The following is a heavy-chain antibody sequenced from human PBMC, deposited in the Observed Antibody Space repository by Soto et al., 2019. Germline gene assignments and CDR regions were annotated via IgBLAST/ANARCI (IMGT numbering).Heavy chain of an antibody. D-gene: IGHD3-16*02. CDR3: ARAIVAGTDNYYGMDV. CDR2: INSDGSST. J-gene: IGHJ6*02. CDR1: GFTFSSYW. V-gene: IGHV3-74*01. Sequence: EVQLVESGGGLVQPGGSLRLSCAASGFTFSSYWMHWVRQAPGKGLVWVSRINSDGSSTSYADSVKGRFTISRDNAKNTLYLQMNSLSAEDTAVYYCARAIVAGTDNYYGMDVWGQGTTVTVSS.